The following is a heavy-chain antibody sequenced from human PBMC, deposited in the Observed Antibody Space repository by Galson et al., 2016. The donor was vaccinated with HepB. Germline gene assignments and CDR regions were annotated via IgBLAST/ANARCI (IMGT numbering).Heavy chain of an antibody. CDR3: AGGGDSRGYYLDS. CDR2: IFYSGGT. Sequence: TLSLTCTISGGSVSSGGYFYWSWIRQHPGKGLEWIGYIFYSGGTYNNPSLKSRVSISVDTSKKQFSLKLSSVTAADTAVYYCAGGGDSRGYYLDSWGQGALVTVSS. V-gene: IGHV4-31*03. CDR1: GGSVSSGGYFY. J-gene: IGHJ4*02. D-gene: IGHD3-22*01.